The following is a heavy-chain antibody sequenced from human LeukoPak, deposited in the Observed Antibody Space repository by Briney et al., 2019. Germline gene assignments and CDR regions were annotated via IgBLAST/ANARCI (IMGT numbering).Heavy chain of an antibody. CDR2: ISSSSSTI. CDR3: ARDERITIDY. Sequence: GGSLRLSCAASGFTVSSNYMNWVRQAPGKGLEWVSYISSSSSTIYYADSVKGRFTISRDNAKNSLYLQMNSLRAEDTAVYYCARDERITIDYWGQGTLVTVSS. CDR1: GFTVSSNY. D-gene: IGHD3-10*01. J-gene: IGHJ4*02. V-gene: IGHV3-48*04.